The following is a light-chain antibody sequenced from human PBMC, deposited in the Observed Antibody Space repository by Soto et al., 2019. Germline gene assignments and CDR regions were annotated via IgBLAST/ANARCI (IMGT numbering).Light chain of an antibody. J-gene: IGKJ1*01. V-gene: IGKV3-15*01. CDR2: GAS. CDR1: QSVGTN. CDR3: QQYDNRRT. Sequence: EIVMTQSPATLSVSPGERATFSCRASQSVGTNLAWYRQKSGQAPSLLIYGASARAPGIPARFSGSGSGTEFTLTISSLQSEDFAVNYCQQYDNRRTFGQGTKVEVK.